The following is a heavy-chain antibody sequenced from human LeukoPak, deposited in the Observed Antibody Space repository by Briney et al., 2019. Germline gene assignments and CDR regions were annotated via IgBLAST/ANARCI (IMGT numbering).Heavy chain of an antibody. CDR3: ARVEPPTDIVVVPAAIRSGWFDP. CDR1: GGSFSGYY. CDR2: INHSGST. J-gene: IGHJ5*02. D-gene: IGHD2-2*01. Sequence: PSETLSLTCAVYGGSFSGYYWSWIRQPPGKGLEWIGEINHSGSTNYNPSLKSRVTISVDTSKNQFSLKLSSVTAADTAVYYCARVEPPTDIVVVPAAIRSGWFDPWGQGTLVTVSS. V-gene: IGHV4-34*01.